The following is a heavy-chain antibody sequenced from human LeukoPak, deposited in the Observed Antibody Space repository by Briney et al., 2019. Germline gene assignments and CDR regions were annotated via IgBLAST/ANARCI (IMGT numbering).Heavy chain of an antibody. Sequence: GASVKVSCKASGYTFTSYGISWVRQAPGQGLEWMGWISAYNGNTNYAQKLQGRVTMTTDTSTSTAYMELRSLRSDDTAVYYCARDPYLYSSSASYYYYGMDVWGQGTTVTVSS. CDR2: ISAYNGNT. D-gene: IGHD6-13*01. CDR3: ARDPYLYSSSASYYYYGMDV. CDR1: GYTFTSYG. V-gene: IGHV1-18*01. J-gene: IGHJ6*02.